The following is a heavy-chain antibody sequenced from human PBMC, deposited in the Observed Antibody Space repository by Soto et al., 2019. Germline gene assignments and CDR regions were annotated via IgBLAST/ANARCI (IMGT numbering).Heavy chain of an antibody. CDR2: IRRRVNSSTT. CDR1: GFTFSDHY. V-gene: IGHV3-72*01. CDR3: ARVSVVTIRYYFDF. J-gene: IGHJ4*02. Sequence: EVQLVESGGGLVQPGGSLRLSCAASGFTFSDHYMDWVRQAPGKGLEWVGRIRRRVNSSTTEYAASVKGRFIISRDDSKNSLYLQMNSLKTGDTAVYYCARVSVVTIRYYFDFWGPGTLVTVSS. D-gene: IGHD3-22*01.